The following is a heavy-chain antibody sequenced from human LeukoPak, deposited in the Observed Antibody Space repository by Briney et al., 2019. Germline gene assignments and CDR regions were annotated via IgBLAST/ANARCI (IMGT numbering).Heavy chain of an antibody. CDR1: GDSFTSVTDY. Sequence: SETLSLTCTVSGDSFTSVTDYWAWIRQPPGKGLEWIGYIYYSGSTNYNPSLKSRVTISVDTSKNQFSLELSSVTAADTAVYYCARHAVYAGSGWAFDYWGQGTLVTVSS. D-gene: IGHD6-19*01. J-gene: IGHJ4*02. V-gene: IGHV4-61*01. CDR2: IYYSGST. CDR3: ARHAVYAGSGWAFDY.